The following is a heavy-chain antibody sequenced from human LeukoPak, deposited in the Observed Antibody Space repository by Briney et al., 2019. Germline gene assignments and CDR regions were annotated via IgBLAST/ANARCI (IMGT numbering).Heavy chain of an antibody. V-gene: IGHV4-38-2*02. CDR1: GYSISSGYY. CDR3: ARGGQAGY. Sequence: SETLSLTCTVSGYSISSGYYWGWIRQPPGKGLEWIGSIYHSGSTYYNPSLKSRVTISVDTSKNQFSLKLSSVTAADTAVYYCARGGQAGYWGQGTLVTVSS. CDR2: IYHSGST. J-gene: IGHJ4*02.